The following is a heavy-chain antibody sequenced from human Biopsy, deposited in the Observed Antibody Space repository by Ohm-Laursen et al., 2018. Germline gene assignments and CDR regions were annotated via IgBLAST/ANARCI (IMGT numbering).Heavy chain of an antibody. D-gene: IGHD3-9*01. V-gene: IGHV6-1*01. CDR1: GDSVSSNTVA. CDR2: TIYRSKWSN. J-gene: IGHJ3*02. CDR3: ARGRYAAFDI. Sequence: TLSLTWAISGDSVSSNTVAWNWIRKSPSRGLEWLGRTIYRSKWSNDYAVSVKNRITIDPDTSKNQFSLQLNSVTPEDTAIYYCARGRYAAFDIWGQGTKVTISS.